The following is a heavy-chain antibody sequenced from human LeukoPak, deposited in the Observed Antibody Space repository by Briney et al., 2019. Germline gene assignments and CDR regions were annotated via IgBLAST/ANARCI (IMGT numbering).Heavy chain of an antibody. V-gene: IGHV3-74*01. Sequence: GGSLRLSCAASGFSFSDYWMHWVRQAPGKGLVWVSRINTDASSITYADSVKGRFTTSRDNAKNSLYLQMNSLRVEDTAVYYCARGAVVPAATYFDYWGQGTLVTVSS. D-gene: IGHD2-2*01. CDR1: GFSFSDYW. CDR3: ARGAVVPAATYFDY. CDR2: INTDASSI. J-gene: IGHJ4*02.